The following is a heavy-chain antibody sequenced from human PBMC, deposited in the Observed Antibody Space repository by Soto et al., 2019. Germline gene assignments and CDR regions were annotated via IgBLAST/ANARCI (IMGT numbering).Heavy chain of an antibody. D-gene: IGHD2-15*01. V-gene: IGHV3-30-3*01. CDR3: ARAGCDGGSCYTLVGLRYGMDV. CDR1: GFIFSSYA. Sequence: QVQLVESGGGVVQPGRSLRLSCAASGFIFSSYAMYWIGQAPGKGLEWVAVISYDGNNKYYADSVKGRFTISRDNSRNTLDLQMNSLRAEDSAVYYCARAGCDGGSCYTLVGLRYGMDVWGQGTTVTVSS. J-gene: IGHJ6*02. CDR2: ISYDGNNK.